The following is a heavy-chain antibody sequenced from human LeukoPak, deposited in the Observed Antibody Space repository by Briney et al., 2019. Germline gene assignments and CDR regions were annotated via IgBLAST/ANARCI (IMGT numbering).Heavy chain of an antibody. CDR3: ARESGGRYIWNYGPDAFDI. Sequence: SQTLSLTCTISGDSVSSNSAAWNWIRQSPSRGLEWLGRTYYRSKWYNDYAVSVKSRITINPDTSKNQFSLQLNSVTPEDTAVYYCARESGGRYIWNYGPDAFDIWGQGTMVTVSS. D-gene: IGHD1-7*01. J-gene: IGHJ3*02. CDR1: GDSVSSNSAA. V-gene: IGHV6-1*01. CDR2: TYYRSKWYN.